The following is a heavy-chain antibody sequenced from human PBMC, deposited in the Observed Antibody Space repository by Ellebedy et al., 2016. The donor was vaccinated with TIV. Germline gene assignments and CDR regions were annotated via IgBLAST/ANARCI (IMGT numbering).Heavy chain of an antibody. CDR2: INPSGGST. D-gene: IGHD4-17*01. Sequence: AASVKVSCKASGYTFTSYYMHWVRQAPGQGLEWMGIINPSGGSTSYAQKFQGRVTMTRDTSTSTAYMELRSLRFDDTAVYYCAREPRTLRGGLQHWGQGTLVTVSS. CDR3: AREPRTLRGGLQH. V-gene: IGHV1-46*01. CDR1: GYTFTSYY. J-gene: IGHJ1*01.